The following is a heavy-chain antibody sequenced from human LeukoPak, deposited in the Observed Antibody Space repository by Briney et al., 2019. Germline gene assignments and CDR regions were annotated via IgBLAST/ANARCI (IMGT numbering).Heavy chain of an antibody. D-gene: IGHD1-26*01. CDR2: IDPSGGST. CDR3: ARVGIVEARTLGY. Sequence: ASVKVSCKASGYTFTSYYMHWVRQAPGQGLEWMGIIDPSGGSTSYAQKFQGRVTVTRDMSTSTVYMELSSLRSEDTAVYHCARVGIVEARTLGYWGQGTLVTVSS. CDR1: GYTFTSYY. V-gene: IGHV1-46*01. J-gene: IGHJ4*02.